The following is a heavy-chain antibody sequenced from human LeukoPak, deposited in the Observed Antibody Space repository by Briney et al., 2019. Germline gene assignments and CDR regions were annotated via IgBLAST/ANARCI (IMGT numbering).Heavy chain of an antibody. V-gene: IGHV4-4*02. CDR2: INLSGTT. D-gene: IGHD5-12*01. J-gene: IGHJ4*02. CDR1: GDSISSAYW. Sequence: SETLSLTCAVSGDSISSAYWWSWVRQAPGKGLEWIGEINLSGTTRYNMSLKSRVTMSIDTPENQLFLQLTSVTAADTAVYYCVRGDDYRFDYWGQGALVTVSP. CDR3: VRGDDYRFDY.